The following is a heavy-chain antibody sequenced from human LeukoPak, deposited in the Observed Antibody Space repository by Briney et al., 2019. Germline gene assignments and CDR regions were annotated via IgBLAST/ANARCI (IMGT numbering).Heavy chain of an antibody. CDR1: GDSINSHH. J-gene: IGHJ4*02. Sequence: SETLSLTCTVSGDSINSHHWNWIRQPPGKGLEWIGYMYYSGSTMYDRSLRSRVAISIDTSKNQFSLKLSSVTAADTAVYYCARDTYDYYFDPWGQGILVTVSS. CDR2: MYYSGST. D-gene: IGHD1-1*01. CDR3: ARDTYDYYFDP. V-gene: IGHV4-59*11.